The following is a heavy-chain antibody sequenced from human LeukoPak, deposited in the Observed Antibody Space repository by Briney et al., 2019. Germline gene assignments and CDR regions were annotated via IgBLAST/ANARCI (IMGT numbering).Heavy chain of an antibody. D-gene: IGHD3-10*01. CDR2: ISSDESST. J-gene: IGHJ4*02. CDR1: GFTFSSYW. V-gene: IGHV3-74*01. CDR3: ARDTYGSGNFYEY. Sequence: PGGSLRLSCAASGFTFSSYWMHWVRQVPGKGLVWVSRISSDESSTTYADSVNGRFTISRDNAKNTLYLQMNSLRAEDTAVYYCARDTYGSGNFYEYWGQGTLVMVSS.